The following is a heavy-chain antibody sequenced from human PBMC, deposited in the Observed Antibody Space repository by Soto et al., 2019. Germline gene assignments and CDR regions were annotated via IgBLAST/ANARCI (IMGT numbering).Heavy chain of an antibody. CDR3: ARVYPLYNWNYGEYYFDY. CDR1: GFTFSSYS. J-gene: IGHJ4*02. V-gene: IGHV3-48*01. D-gene: IGHD1-7*01. Sequence: GGSLRLSCAASGFTFSSYSMNWVRQAPGKGLEWVSYISSSSSTIYYADSVKGRFTISRDNAKNSLYLQMNSLRAEDTAVYYCARVYPLYNWNYGEYYFDYWGQGTLVTVSS. CDR2: ISSSSSTI.